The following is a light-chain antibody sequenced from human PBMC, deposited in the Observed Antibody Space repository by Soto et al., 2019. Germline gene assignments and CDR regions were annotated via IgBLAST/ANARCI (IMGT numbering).Light chain of an antibody. V-gene: IGKV3-20*01. CDR1: QSVSSSY. J-gene: IGKJ3*01. Sequence: EIVLTQSPGTLSLSPGERATLSCRASQSVSSSYLAWYQQKPGQAPRLLIYGASSRATGIPDRFSGSGSGTDFTLTISRLEPEDFAVYYCQQYGCGFGPGTKVDIK. CDR2: GAS. CDR3: QQYGCG.